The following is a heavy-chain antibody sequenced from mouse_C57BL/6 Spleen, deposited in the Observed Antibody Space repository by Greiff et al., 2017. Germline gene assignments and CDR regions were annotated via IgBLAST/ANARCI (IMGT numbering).Heavy chain of an antibody. CDR1: GFSFNTYA. Sequence: EVKLMESGGGLVQPKGSLKLSCAASGFSFNTYAMNWVRQAPGKGLDWVARIRSKSNNYATYYADSVKDRFTISRDDSESMLYLQMNKLTTEDTAMYYCVRHGGYYGAMDYWGQGTSVTVSS. CDR2: IRSKSNNYAT. J-gene: IGHJ4*01. D-gene: IGHD2-3*01. V-gene: IGHV10-1*01. CDR3: VRHGGYYGAMDY.